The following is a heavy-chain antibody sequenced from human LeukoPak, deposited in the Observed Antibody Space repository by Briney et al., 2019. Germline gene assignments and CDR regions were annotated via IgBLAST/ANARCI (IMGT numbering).Heavy chain of an antibody. CDR3: ATSRAAAGCD. V-gene: IGHV3-7*03. J-gene: IGHJ4*02. CDR2: IGQDGSNK. CDR1: GFTFTDYW. Sequence: GGSLRLSCAASGFTFTDYWMNWVRQAPGKGLEWVANIGQDGSNKFYVASVKGRFSISRDNAKNSVFLQMNNLRVEDTAIYYCATSRAAAGCDWGQGTLVTVSS. D-gene: IGHD6-13*01.